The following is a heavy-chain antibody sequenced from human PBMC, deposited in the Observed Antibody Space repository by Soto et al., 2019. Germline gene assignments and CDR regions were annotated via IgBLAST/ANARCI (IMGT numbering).Heavy chain of an antibody. CDR1: GGSISSGDYY. CDR2: IYYTGST. D-gene: IGHD6-13*01. V-gene: IGHV4-30-4*01. CDR3: ARERPGGSRPDP. Sequence: QVQLQESGPGLVKPSQTLSLTCTVSGGSISSGDYYWSWIRQPPGKGLEWIGYIYYTGSTYYNPSLKSRVTVSVDTSKNQFALKLRSVTAADTAVYYCARERPGGSRPDPWGQGTLVTVSS. J-gene: IGHJ5*02.